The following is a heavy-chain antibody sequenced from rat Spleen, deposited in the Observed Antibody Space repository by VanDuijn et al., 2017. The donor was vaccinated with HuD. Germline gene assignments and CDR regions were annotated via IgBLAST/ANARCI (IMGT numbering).Heavy chain of an antibody. D-gene: IGHD1-10*01. J-gene: IGHJ2*01. CDR1: GLSFSNYD. CDR2: ISYDGTAT. Sequence: EVQLVESGGGSVQPGRSMRLSCAVSGLSFSNYDMAWVRQAPTKGLEWVASISYDGTATYYPDSVKGRFTISRNNAKNTLFLQMDSLRSEDTATYYCVKDRGEYNNLFDYWGQGVMVTVSS. V-gene: IGHV5-25*01. CDR3: VKDRGEYNNLFDY.